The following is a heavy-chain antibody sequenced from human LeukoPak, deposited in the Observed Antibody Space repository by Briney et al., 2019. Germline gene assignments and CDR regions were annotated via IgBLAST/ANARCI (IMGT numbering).Heavy chain of an antibody. D-gene: IGHD3-10*01. J-gene: IGHJ4*02. CDR3: ARRYYYDLGSFPFDF. Sequence: PSETLSLTCAVSGGPFSGYFWSWIRQSSGKGLEWIGEIHNSGTTNYNPSLNSRVTISEDTSKNQFYLNLSSVTAADTAVYYCARRYYYDLGSFPFDFWGQGTLVTVSS. CDR2: IHNSGTT. V-gene: IGHV4-34*01. CDR1: GGPFSGYF.